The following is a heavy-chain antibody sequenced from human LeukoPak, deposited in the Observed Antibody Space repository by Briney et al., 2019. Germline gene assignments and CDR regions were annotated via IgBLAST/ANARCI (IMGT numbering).Heavy chain of an antibody. D-gene: IGHD3-22*01. Sequence: GGSLRLSCAAPGFTFSSYEMNWVRQAPGKGLEWVAVISYDGSNKYYADSVKGRFTISRDNSKNTLYLQMNSLRAEDTAVYYCAKQGSSGYYPHYFDYWGQGTLVTVSS. J-gene: IGHJ4*02. V-gene: IGHV3-30*18. CDR3: AKQGSSGYYPHYFDY. CDR1: GFTFSSYE. CDR2: ISYDGSNK.